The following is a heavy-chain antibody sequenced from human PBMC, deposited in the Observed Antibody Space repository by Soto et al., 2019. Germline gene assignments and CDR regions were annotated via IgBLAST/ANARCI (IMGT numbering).Heavy chain of an antibody. CDR2: ISAYNGNT. CDR1: GYTFTSYG. D-gene: IGHD3-10*01. Sequence: ASVKVSCKASGYTFTSYGISWVRQAHGQGLEWMGWISAYNGNTNYAQKLQGRVTMTTDTSTSTAYMERRSLRSDDTAVYYCAKSGVLLWFGEFDYYFDYWGQGTLVTVSS. V-gene: IGHV1-18*01. CDR3: AKSGVLLWFGEFDYYFDY. J-gene: IGHJ4*02.